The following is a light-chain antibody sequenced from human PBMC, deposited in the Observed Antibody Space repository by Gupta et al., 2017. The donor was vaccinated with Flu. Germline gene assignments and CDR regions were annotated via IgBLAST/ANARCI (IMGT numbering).Light chain of an antibody. CDR2: KTS. CDR1: QSISSL. Sequence: RKQFPSSRAASVGDRLTITCRASQSISSLFAWYKQKPGKAPKILIYKTSSLKSGGPSRFSGSGSGTEFTLTINSLQPDDSATYYCQVQQTFGQGTKLEIK. CDR3: QVQQT. J-gene: IGKJ2*01. V-gene: IGKV1-5*03.